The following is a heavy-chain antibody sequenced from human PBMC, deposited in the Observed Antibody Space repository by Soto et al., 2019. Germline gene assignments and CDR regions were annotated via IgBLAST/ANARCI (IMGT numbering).Heavy chain of an antibody. J-gene: IGHJ4*02. V-gene: IGHV3-30-3*01. CDR1: GFTFSDFE. CDR2: ISYDGSNQ. D-gene: IGHD1-7*01. Sequence: QVQLVESEGGVVQPGRSLRLSCSASGFTFSDFEMYWVRQAPGKGLDWVSFISYDGSNQYYAGSVKGRFTVSRDNSKNTLLLLMNSLRPEDTAVYFCARRTGTAPRFDYWGQGTLVTVSS. CDR3: ARRTGTAPRFDY.